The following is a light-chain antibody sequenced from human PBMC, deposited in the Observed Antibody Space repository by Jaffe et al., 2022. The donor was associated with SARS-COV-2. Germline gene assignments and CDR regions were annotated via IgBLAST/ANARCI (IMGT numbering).Light chain of an antibody. CDR3: QQYYSSPWT. CDR1: QTLLYSSNNKDY. CDR2: WAS. Sequence: IVMTQSPDSLAVSLGERATINCKSSQTLLYSSNNKDYLAWYQQKPGQPPRMLIYWASIRKSGVPDRFSGSGSGTDFTLTISSLQAEDVALYFCQQYYSSPWTFGQGTKVEIQ. V-gene: IGKV4-1*01. J-gene: IGKJ1*01.